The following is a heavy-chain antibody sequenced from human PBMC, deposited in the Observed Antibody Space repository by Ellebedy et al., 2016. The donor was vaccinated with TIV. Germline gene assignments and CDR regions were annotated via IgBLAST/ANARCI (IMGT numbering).Heavy chain of an antibody. V-gene: IGHV1-18*01. J-gene: IGHJ5*02. CDR1: GYTFTXYG. CDR3: ARDLTPLVRYFDWLHT. Sequence: AASVKVSCKASGYTFTXYGVXSVRHAXGQGLXWMGWISAYNDNTHYAQKLQGRVSMTTDTSTITAYMGLRSLRSDDTAVYYCARDLTPLVRYFDWLHTWGQGTLVTVSS. CDR2: ISAYNDNT. D-gene: IGHD3-9*01.